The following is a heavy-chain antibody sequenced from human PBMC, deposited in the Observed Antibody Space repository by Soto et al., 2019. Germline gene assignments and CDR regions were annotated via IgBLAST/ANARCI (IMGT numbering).Heavy chain of an antibody. V-gene: IGHV4-59*11. CDR3: ARGGWSMDV. Sequence: QVQLQESGPGLVKPSETLSLTCTISGASISSLYWSWVRQPPGKGLEWIGYIHYSGSTNYNPSLKSRVTILVDTSKNQCSLRLSSVTAADTAVYYCARGGWSMDVWGQGTTVTVSS. J-gene: IGHJ6*02. CDR2: IHYSGST. D-gene: IGHD2-15*01. CDR1: GASISSLY.